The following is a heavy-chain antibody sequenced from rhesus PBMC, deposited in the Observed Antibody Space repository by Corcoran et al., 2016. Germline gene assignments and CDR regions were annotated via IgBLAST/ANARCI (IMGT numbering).Heavy chain of an antibody. CDR2: ITYTGGT. D-gene: IGHD1-44*01. J-gene: IGHJ6*01. V-gene: IGHV4-122*02. CDR1: GYSITMCNY. CDR3: ARYSTAYLLDS. Sequence: QVQLQESGPGLVKPSETLALTCAASGYSITMCNYWNWIRQSPGKGLAWIGYITYTGGTNYYPAFKIRVTISIYTSQNQFSLHLVSWAAADTAVYYCARYSTAYLLDSWGQGVVVTVSS.